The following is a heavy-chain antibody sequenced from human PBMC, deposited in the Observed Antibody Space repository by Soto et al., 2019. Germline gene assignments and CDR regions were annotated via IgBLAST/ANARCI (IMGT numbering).Heavy chain of an antibody. D-gene: IGHD1-20*01. J-gene: IGHJ1*01. V-gene: IGHV3-15*05. Sequence: PGGSLRLSCAASGFTLSNAWMSWVRQAPGKGLEWVGRIKSKVNGGTTEYAAPVKGRFAISRDDSRYTVHLQMNSLKTEDTAVYYCTPDDPITKYWGQGTLVTVSS. CDR2: IKSKVNGGTT. CDR1: GFTLSNAW. CDR3: TPDDPITKY.